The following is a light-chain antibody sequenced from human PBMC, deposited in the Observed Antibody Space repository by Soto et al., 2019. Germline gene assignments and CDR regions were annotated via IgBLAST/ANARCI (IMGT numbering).Light chain of an antibody. V-gene: IGKV1-5*01. CDR2: DAS. CDR1: QSISSW. Sequence: DIQMTQSPSTLSASVGDRVTITCRASQSISSWLAWYQQKPGKAPKLLIHDASSLESGVPSRFSGSGSGTEFTLTISSLQPDDFATYYCQEYNSYRFGQGTKLEIK. J-gene: IGKJ2*01. CDR3: QEYNSYR.